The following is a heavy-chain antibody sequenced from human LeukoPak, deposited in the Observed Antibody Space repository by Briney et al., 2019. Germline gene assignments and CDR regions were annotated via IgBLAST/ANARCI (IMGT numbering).Heavy chain of an antibody. CDR1: GFSFSGSG. J-gene: IGHJ4*02. CDR2: IRTKTNGYAT. Sequence: GGSLRLSCAASGFSFSGSGMYWVRQAAGKGLEWVGRIRTKTNGYATTYAASVKGRFTISRDDSKNTGYLQMNSLKTEDTAVYYCSTEDGVVTAIDYWGQGTLVTVSS. CDR3: STEDGVVTAIDY. V-gene: IGHV3-73*01. D-gene: IGHD2-21*02.